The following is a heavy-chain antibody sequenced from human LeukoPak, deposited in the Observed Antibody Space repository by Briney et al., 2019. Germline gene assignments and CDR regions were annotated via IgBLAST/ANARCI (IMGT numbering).Heavy chain of an antibody. J-gene: IGHJ4*02. CDR3: ARRIAVAGNFDY. Sequence: GGSLRLSCAASGFTFSSYWMHWVRQAPGKGLVWVSRINSDGSSTSYADSVKGRFTISRDNAKNTLNLQMNSLRAEDTAVYYCARRIAVAGNFDYWGQGTLVTVSS. CDR2: INSDGSST. CDR1: GFTFSSYW. V-gene: IGHV3-74*01. D-gene: IGHD6-19*01.